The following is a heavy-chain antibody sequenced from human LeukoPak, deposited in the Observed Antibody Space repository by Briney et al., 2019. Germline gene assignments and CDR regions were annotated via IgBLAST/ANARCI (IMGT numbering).Heavy chain of an antibody. J-gene: IGHJ3*02. CDR2: IYPGDSDT. D-gene: IGHD2-21*02. Sequence: GESLKISCKGSGYSFTSYWIGWVRQMPGKGLEWMEIIYPGDSDTRYSPSFQGQVTISADKSISTSYLQWSSLKDSDTAMYYCARRLGGGDGDDAFDTWGQGTMVTVSS. CDR1: GYSFTSYW. CDR3: ARRLGGGDGDDAFDT. V-gene: IGHV5-51*01.